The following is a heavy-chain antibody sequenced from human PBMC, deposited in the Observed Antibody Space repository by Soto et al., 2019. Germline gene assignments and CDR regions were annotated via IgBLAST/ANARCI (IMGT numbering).Heavy chain of an antibody. CDR3: VRDGAKTLRDWFDP. CDR2: VYATETT. D-gene: IGHD1-26*01. V-gene: IGHV4-4*07. CDR1: GASISGFY. J-gene: IGHJ5*02. Sequence: KTSETLSLTCTVSGASISGFYWRWIRKSAGKGLEWIGRVYATETTDYNPSLKSRVMMSVDTSKKQFSLKLRSVTAADTAVYYCVRDGAKTLRDWFDPWGQGISVTVSS.